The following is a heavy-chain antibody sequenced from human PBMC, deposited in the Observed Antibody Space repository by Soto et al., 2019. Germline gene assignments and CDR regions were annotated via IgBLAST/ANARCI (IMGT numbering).Heavy chain of an antibody. V-gene: IGHV3-21*01. J-gene: IGHJ6*03. CDR2: ISSSSSYI. CDR3: ARDLGYCSSTSCLTYYYYYMDV. D-gene: IGHD2-2*01. CDR1: GFTFSSYS. Sequence: EVQLVESGGGLVKPGGSLRLSCAASGFTFSSYSMNWVRQAPGKGLEWVSSISSSSSYIYYADSVKGRFTISRDNAKNSLYLQMNSLRAEDTAVYYCARDLGYCSSTSCLTYYYYYMDVWGKGTTVTVSS.